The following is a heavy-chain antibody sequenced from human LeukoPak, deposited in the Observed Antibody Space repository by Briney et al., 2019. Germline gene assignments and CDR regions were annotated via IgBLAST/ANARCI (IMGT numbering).Heavy chain of an antibody. V-gene: IGHV3-48*03. Sequence: PGGSLRLSCAASGFTFSSYEMNWVRQAPGKGLEWVSYISSSGSTIYYADSVKGRFTISRDNAKNLLYLQMNSLRAEDTAVYYCARDYYHPFDYWGQGTLVTVSS. D-gene: IGHD1-26*01. CDR1: GFTFSSYE. CDR2: ISSSGSTI. J-gene: IGHJ4*02. CDR3: ARDYYHPFDY.